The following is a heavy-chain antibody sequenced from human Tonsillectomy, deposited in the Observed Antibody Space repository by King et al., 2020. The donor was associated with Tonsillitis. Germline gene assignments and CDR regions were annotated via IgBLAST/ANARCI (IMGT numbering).Heavy chain of an antibody. J-gene: IGHJ4*02. V-gene: IGHV3-15*01. CDR3: ATVDVWFGEFYYFDY. D-gene: IGHD3-10*01. CDR1: GFTFSHAW. CDR2: IKSKTDGGTT. Sequence: VQLVESGGGLVKPGGSLRLSCAASGFTFSHAWMSWVRQAPGKGLEWVGRIKSKTDGGTTDYAAPVKGRLTISRDDSENTLYLQMNSLKAEDTAVYYCATVDVWFGEFYYFDYWGQGTLVTVSS.